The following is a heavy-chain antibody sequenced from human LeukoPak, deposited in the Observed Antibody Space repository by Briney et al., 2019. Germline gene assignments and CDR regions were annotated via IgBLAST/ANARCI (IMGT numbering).Heavy chain of an antibody. V-gene: IGHV4-4*07. Sequence: SETLSLTCTVSGGSISSYYWSWIRQPAGKGLEWIGRIYTSGSTNYNPSLKSRVTMSVDTSKNQFSLKLSSVTAADTAVYYCARQPLSGWYVGRFDYWGQGTLVTVSS. J-gene: IGHJ4*02. CDR2: IYTSGST. D-gene: IGHD6-19*01. CDR1: GGSISSYY. CDR3: ARQPLSGWYVGRFDY.